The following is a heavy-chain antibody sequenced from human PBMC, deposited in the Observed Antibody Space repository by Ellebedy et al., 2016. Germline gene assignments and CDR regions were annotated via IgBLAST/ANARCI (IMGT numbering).Heavy chain of an antibody. Sequence: GESLKISXAASGFTFSSYGMHWVRQAPGKGLEWVAVISYDGSNKYYADSVKGRFTISRDNSKNTLYLQMNSLRAEDTAVYYCAREGQWSLVVDYWGQGTLVTVSS. D-gene: IGHD2-15*01. CDR2: ISYDGSNK. V-gene: IGHV3-30*03. CDR1: GFTFSSYG. CDR3: AREGQWSLVVDY. J-gene: IGHJ4*02.